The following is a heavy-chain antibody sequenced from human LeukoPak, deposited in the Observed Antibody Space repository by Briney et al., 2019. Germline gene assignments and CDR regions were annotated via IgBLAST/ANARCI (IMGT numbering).Heavy chain of an antibody. J-gene: IGHJ4*02. Sequence: GASVKVSCKASGYTFTSYGISWVRQAPGQGLEWMGWISAYNGNTNYAQKLQGRVTMTTDTSTSPAYMELRSLRSDDTAVYYCARDRRGYSYGYFDYWGQGTLVTVSS. CDR1: GYTFTSYG. D-gene: IGHD5-18*01. V-gene: IGHV1-18*01. CDR3: ARDRRGYSYGYFDY. CDR2: ISAYNGNT.